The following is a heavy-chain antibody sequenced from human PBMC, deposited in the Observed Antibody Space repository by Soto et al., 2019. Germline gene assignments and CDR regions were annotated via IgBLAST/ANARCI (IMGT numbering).Heavy chain of an antibody. CDR3: ARDRGSSYGYPDS. J-gene: IGHJ5*01. CDR2: ISYDGSNK. D-gene: IGHD5-18*01. Sequence: GGSLRLSCAASGFTFSSYAMHWVRQAPGKGLEWVAVISYDGSNKYYAESVKGRFTISRDNSKNTLYLQMNSLRAEDTAVYSFARDRGSSYGYPDSWGHGTLVTVSS. CDR1: GFTFSSYA. V-gene: IGHV3-30-3*01.